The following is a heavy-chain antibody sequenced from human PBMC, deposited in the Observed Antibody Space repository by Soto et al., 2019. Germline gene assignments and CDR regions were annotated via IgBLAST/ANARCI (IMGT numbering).Heavy chain of an antibody. J-gene: IGHJ4*02. Sequence: GASVKVSCKASGYTFTNYYVHWVRQAPGQGLEWMGMITPSGGGTSYAQKFQGRVTMTTDTSTSTVYMGLRSLRSEDTAVYYCARDSVTLVRGVIRFDSWGQGTLVTVSS. CDR2: ITPSGGGT. D-gene: IGHD3-10*01. V-gene: IGHV1-46*01. CDR3: ARDSVTLVRGVIRFDS. CDR1: GYTFTNYY.